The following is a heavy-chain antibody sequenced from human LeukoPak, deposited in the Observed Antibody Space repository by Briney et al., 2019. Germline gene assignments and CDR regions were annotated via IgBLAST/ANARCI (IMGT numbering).Heavy chain of an antibody. CDR1: GLTLSGYA. Sequence: GSLRLSCAGSGLTLSGYAMSWVRQAPGKGLEWVSGISGGSTYYADSVKGRFTISRDNSKNTLYLQMNSLRAEDTAVYYCAPRSGGMDVWGRGTTVTVSS. J-gene: IGHJ6*02. CDR2: ISGGST. V-gene: IGHV3-23*01. CDR3: APRSGGMDV.